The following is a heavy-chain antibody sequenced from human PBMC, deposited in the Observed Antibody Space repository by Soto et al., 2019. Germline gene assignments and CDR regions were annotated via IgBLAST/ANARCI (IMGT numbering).Heavy chain of an antibody. CDR2: IIPKFNTI. V-gene: IGHV1-69*06. CDR1: GDTFSSYA. Sequence: GASVKVSCKASGDTFSSYAISWVRQAPGQGLEWMGGIIPKFNTIDHGQKFQGRVTIAADKSTSTAYMELSSLRSDDTAVYYCARVIPGGYSDYSAQVSLVTVSS. CDR3: ARVIPGGYSDY. J-gene: IGHJ4*02. D-gene: IGHD1-26*01.